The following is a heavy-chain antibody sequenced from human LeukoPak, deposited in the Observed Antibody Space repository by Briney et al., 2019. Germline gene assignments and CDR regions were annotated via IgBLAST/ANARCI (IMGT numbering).Heavy chain of an antibody. J-gene: IGHJ4*02. V-gene: IGHV1-18*01. D-gene: IGHD6-13*01. CDR2: ISAYNGNT. CDR1: GYTFTSYG. CDR3: ARAGSSSWYGMELDY. Sequence: ASVKVSCKASGYTFTSYGISWVRQAPGQGLEWMGWISAYNGNTNYAQKLQGRVTMTTDTSTSTAYMELRSLRSDDTAVYYCARAGSSSWYGMELDYWGQGTLVTVSS.